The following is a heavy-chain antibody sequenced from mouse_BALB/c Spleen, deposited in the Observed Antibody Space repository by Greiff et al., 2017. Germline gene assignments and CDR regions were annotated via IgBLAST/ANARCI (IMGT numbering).Heavy chain of an antibody. CDR3: ARDPFVTTVVATDAMDY. J-gene: IGHJ4*01. V-gene: IGHV5-4*02. CDR2: ISDGGSYT. CDR1: GFTFSDYY. D-gene: IGHD1-1*01. Sequence: EVKLVESGGGLVKPGGSLKLSCAASGFTFSDYYMYWVRQTPEKRLEWVATISDGGSYTYYPDSVKGRFTISRDNAKNNLYLQMSSLKSEDTAMYYCARDPFVTTVVATDAMDYWGQGTSVTVSS.